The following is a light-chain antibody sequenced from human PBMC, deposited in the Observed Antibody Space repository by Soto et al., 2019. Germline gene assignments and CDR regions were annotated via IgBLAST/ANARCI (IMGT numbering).Light chain of an antibody. V-gene: IGLV2-8*01. CDR3: SSYEGSDNPYV. CDR2: EVT. J-gene: IGLJ1*01. CDR1: SGDVGGYDY. Sequence: QSVLTQPPSASGSPGQSVTISCTGTSGDVGGYDYVSWYQQHPGKAPKLMIYEVTKRPLGVPDRFSGSKSGNTASLTVSGLQAEDEDDYYCSSYEGSDNPYVFGTGTKVTVL.